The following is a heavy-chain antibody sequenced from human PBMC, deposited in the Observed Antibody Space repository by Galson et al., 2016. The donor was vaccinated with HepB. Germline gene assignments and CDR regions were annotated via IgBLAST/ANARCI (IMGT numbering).Heavy chain of an antibody. CDR3: AKFRTYYDVLAGDHEDY. J-gene: IGHJ4*02. D-gene: IGHD3-9*01. Sequence: SLRLSCAASGFSFRAYGLHWVRQAPGKGLEWVAIISYDGSNNNHADSVKGRFTISRDNSKNTLYLQMNSLRAEDTAVSYCAKFRTYYDVLAGDHEDYWGQGTLVTVSS. V-gene: IGHV3-30*18. CDR1: GFSFRAYG. CDR2: ISYDGSNN.